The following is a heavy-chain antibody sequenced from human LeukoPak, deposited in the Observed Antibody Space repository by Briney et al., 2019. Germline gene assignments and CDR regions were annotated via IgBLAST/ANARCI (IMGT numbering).Heavy chain of an antibody. J-gene: IGHJ4*02. Sequence: SETLSLTCIVSGDSISSHYWSWIRQPPGKGLEWIGYIYYSGHSDYNPSLKSRVTISVDTSKNQFSLKLSSVTAADTAVYYCAREIIAAAGNGFDYWGQGTLVTVSS. CDR1: GDSISSHY. D-gene: IGHD6-13*01. CDR3: AREIIAAAGNGFDY. V-gene: IGHV4-59*11. CDR2: IYYSGHS.